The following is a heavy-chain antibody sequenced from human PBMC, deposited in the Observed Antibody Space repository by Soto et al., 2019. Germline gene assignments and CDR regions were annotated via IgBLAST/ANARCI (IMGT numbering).Heavy chain of an antibody. J-gene: IGHJ3*02. D-gene: IGHD3-3*01. CDR1: GFTFSIYS. Sequence: PGGSLRLSCAASGFTFSIYSMNWVGQGPGKGLEWVSYISSSSSTIYYADSVKGRFTISRDNAKNSLYLQMNSLRAEDTAVYYCARDGGWDDFGSGSRGLFDIWGQGTMVTVSS. CDR3: ARDGGWDDFGSGSRGLFDI. V-gene: IGHV3-48*01. CDR2: ISSSSSTI.